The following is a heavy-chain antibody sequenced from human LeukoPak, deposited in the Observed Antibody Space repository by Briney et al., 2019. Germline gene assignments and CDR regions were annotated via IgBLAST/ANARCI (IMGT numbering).Heavy chain of an antibody. Sequence: GGSLRLSCAVSGFTFSNYWMSWVRQTPGKGLEWVAHIKQDESEKYYVDSVKGRFTISRDNAKNSLYLQMNSLRAEDTAIYYCARDKIVGASKFDYWGQGTLVTVSS. J-gene: IGHJ4*02. CDR3: ARDKIVGASKFDY. CDR1: GFTFSNYW. D-gene: IGHD1-26*01. V-gene: IGHV3-7*01. CDR2: IKQDESEK.